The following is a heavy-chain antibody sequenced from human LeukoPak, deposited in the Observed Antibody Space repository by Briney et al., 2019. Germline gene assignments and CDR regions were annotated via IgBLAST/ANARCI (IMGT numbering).Heavy chain of an antibody. J-gene: IGHJ6*03. CDR3: TTVGPDDYGDYYYYYMDV. CDR1: GFTFSNAW. D-gene: IGHD4-17*01. V-gene: IGHV3-15*01. CDR2: IKSKTDGGTT. Sequence: KAGGSLRLSCAASGFTFSNAWMSWVRQAPGKGLEWVGRIKSKTDGGTTDYAAPVKGRFTISRDDSKNTLYLQMNSLKTEDTAVYYCTTVGPDDYGDYYYYYMDVWGKGTTVTVSS.